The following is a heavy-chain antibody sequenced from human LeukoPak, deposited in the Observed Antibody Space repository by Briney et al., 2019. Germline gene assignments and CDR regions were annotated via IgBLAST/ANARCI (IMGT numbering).Heavy chain of an antibody. J-gene: IGHJ4*02. D-gene: IGHD6-19*01. CDR1: AFTFSNYG. CDR3: AKEPIPMAGGYYIDY. CDR2: VSYAGSTT. V-gene: IGHV3-30*18. Sequence: PGGSLRLSCAASAFTFSNYGMHWVRQAPGKGLEWVAVVSYAGSTTYYADSVKGRFTISRDNSKNTLYLQMNSLRAEDTAVYYCAKEPIPMAGGYYIDYWGQGTLVTVSS.